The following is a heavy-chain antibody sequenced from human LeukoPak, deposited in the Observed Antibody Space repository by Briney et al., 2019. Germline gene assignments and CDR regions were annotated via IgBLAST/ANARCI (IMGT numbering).Heavy chain of an antibody. Sequence: PSETLSLTCTVSGGSISSGGYYWSWIRQPPGKGLEWIGYIYHSGSTYYNPSLKSRVTISVDRSKNQFSLRLSSVTAADTAVYYCAALAGAHAFDLWGQGTMVTVSS. CDR2: IYHSGST. V-gene: IGHV4-30-2*01. CDR3: AALAGAHAFDL. D-gene: IGHD6-19*01. J-gene: IGHJ3*01. CDR1: GGSISSGGYY.